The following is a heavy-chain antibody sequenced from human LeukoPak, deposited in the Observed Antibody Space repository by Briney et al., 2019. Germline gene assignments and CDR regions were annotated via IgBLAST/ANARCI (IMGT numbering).Heavy chain of an antibody. CDR2: ISSSSSYI. CDR1: GFTFTSYS. V-gene: IGHV3-21*01. Sequence: GGSLRLSCAASGFTFTSYSMNWVRQAPGKGLEWVSSISSSSSYIYYADSVKGRFTISRDNAKNSLYLQMNSLRAEDTAVYYCAVDPRDYSDYWGQGTLVTVSS. J-gene: IGHJ4*02. CDR3: AVDPRDYSDY. D-gene: IGHD3-9*01.